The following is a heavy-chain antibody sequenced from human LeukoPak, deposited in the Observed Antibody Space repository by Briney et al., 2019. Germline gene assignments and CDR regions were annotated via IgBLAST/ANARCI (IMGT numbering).Heavy chain of an antibody. Sequence: PGGSLRLSCVVSGFTFSSTMMSWVRQAPGKGLEWVSSISGSSDTTYYADSVKGRFTISRDNSKNTLFVQMNSLRAEDTAIYYCAKLGPPPAGVGGGNCWGQGILVTVSS. J-gene: IGHJ4*02. D-gene: IGHD2-2*01. CDR3: AKLGPPPAGVGGGNC. V-gene: IGHV3-23*01. CDR1: GFTFSSTM. CDR2: ISGSSDTT.